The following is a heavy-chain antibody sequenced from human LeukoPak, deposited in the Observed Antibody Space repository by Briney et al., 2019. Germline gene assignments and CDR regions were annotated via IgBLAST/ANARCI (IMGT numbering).Heavy chain of an antibody. CDR1: GGSISSGDYY. J-gene: IGHJ4*02. V-gene: IGHV4-30-4*08. D-gene: IGHD3-3*01. Sequence: PSETLSLTCTVSGGSISSGDYYWSWIRQPPGKGLEWIGYIYYSGSTYYNPSLKSRVTISVDTSKNQFSLKLSSVTAADMAVYYCARDLTYYDFWSGYYTGMGLYDYWGQGTLVTVSS. CDR3: ARDLTYYDFWSGYYTGMGLYDY. CDR2: IYYSGST.